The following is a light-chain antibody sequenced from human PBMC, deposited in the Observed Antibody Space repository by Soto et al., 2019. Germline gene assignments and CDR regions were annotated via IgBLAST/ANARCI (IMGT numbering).Light chain of an antibody. Sequence: DIKMNQSPSTLSASVGDRVSITCRPSQSISTWLAWYQQKPGKAPKLLISDASSFEGGVPSRFSGSGSGTEFTLTISSLQPDDFATYYCQQYKTYSRTFGQGAKV. CDR3: QQYKTYSRT. J-gene: IGKJ1*01. CDR1: QSISTW. CDR2: DAS. V-gene: IGKV1-5*01.